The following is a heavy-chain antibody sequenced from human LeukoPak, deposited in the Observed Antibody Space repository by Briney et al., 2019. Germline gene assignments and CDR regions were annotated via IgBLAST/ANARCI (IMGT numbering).Heavy chain of an antibody. CDR1: GGSFSGYY. V-gene: IGHV4-59*01. D-gene: IGHD3-10*01. Sequence: PSETLSLTCAVYGGSFSGYYWSWIRQPPGKGLEWIGYIYYSGSTNYNPSLKSRVTISVDTSKNQFSLKLSSVTAADTAVYYCARWAMVRGAFDYWGQGTLVTVSS. J-gene: IGHJ4*02. CDR3: ARWAMVRGAFDY. CDR2: IYYSGST.